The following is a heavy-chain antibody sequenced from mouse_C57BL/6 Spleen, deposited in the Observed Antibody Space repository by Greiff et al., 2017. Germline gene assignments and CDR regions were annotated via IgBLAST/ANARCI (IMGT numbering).Heavy chain of an antibody. CDR1: GYAFSSYW. J-gene: IGHJ2*01. V-gene: IGHV1-80*01. D-gene: IGHD2-3*01. Sequence: LQESGAELVKPGASVKISCKASGYAFSSYWMNWVKQRPGKGLEWIGQIYPGDGDTNYNGKFKGKATLTADKSSSTAYMQLSSLTSEDSAVYFCARSNDGFNFDYWGQGTTLTVSS. CDR3: ARSNDGFNFDY. CDR2: IYPGDGDT.